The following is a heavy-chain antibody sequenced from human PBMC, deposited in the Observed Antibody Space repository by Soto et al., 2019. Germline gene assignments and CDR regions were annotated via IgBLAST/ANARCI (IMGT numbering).Heavy chain of an antibody. CDR3: VRERRGHSYADF. J-gene: IGHJ4*02. CDR2: ISGSGDRT. CDR1: GFTFSNYA. Sequence: EVHLLQSGGGLVQPGGSLRLSCAASGFTFSNYAMSWLRQPPGKGMEWVSAISGSGDRTYYTDSVKGRFTISRYNSKNTLYLQMNSLRAEDSAVYYCVRERRGHSYADFWGQGTLVTVSS. V-gene: IGHV3-23*01. D-gene: IGHD5-18*01.